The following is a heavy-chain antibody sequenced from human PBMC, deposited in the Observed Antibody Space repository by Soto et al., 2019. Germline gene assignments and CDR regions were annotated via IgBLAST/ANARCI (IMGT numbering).Heavy chain of an antibody. CDR2: ISSSGSTI. CDR1: GFTFSDYY. D-gene: IGHD3-16*01. Sequence: GGSLRLSCAASGFTFSDYYMSWIRQAPGKGLEWVSYISSSGSTIYYADSVKGRFTISRDNAKNSLYLQMNSLRAEDTAVYYCSRDSLRIVGMITFGGAEFDYWGQGTLVTVSS. CDR3: SRDSLRIVGMITFGGAEFDY. J-gene: IGHJ4*02. V-gene: IGHV3-11*01.